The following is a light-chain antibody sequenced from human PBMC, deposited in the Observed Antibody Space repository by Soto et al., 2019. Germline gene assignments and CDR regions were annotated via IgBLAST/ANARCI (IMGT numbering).Light chain of an antibody. CDR2: RNN. Sequence: QSVLTQPPSVSGTPGQRVTISCSGSISNIGSNYVSWFQQLPRTAPKVLSSRNNQRPSGVPDRFSGSKSGTSASLAISGLRSEDEAEYCCAACDDTVRNYVFGTGTKVTVL. J-gene: IGLJ1*01. V-gene: IGLV1-47*01. CDR3: AACDDTVRNYV. CDR1: ISNIGSNY.